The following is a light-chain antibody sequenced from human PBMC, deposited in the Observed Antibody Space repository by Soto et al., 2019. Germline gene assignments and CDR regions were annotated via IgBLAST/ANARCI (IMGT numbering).Light chain of an antibody. Sequence: EIVLTQSPGTLSLSLGERGTLSCRASQSVSSSYLAWYQQKPGQAPRLLIYGASRRATGIPDRFSGSGSGTDFTLTISRLEPEDFAVYYCQHYGRSRYTFGQGTKLEIK. CDR3: QHYGRSRYT. CDR1: QSVSSSY. V-gene: IGKV3-20*01. CDR2: GAS. J-gene: IGKJ2*01.